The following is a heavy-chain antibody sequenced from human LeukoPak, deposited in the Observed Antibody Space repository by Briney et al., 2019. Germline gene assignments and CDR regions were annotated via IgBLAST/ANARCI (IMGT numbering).Heavy chain of an antibody. CDR1: GFTFSSYA. Sequence: GGSLRLSCAASGFTFSSYAMSWVRQAPGKGLEWVSAISGSGGSTYYADSVKGRFTISRDNSKNTLYLQMNSLRAEDTAVYYCAKDASLRSSGSYPYYFDYWGQGTLVTVPS. V-gene: IGHV3-23*01. CDR2: ISGSGGST. J-gene: IGHJ4*02. CDR3: AKDASLRSSGSYPYYFDY. D-gene: IGHD1-26*01.